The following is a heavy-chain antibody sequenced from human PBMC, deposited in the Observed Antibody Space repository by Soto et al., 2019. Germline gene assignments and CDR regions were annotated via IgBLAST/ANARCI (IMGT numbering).Heavy chain of an antibody. V-gene: IGHV3-23*01. Sequence: PGGSLRLSCAASGFTFSSYAMSWVRQAPGKGLEWVSAISGSGGSTYYADSVKGRFTISRDNSKNTLYLQMNSLRAEDTAVYYCAKDRGLWFGELFSPPFFDPWGQGTLVTVSS. CDR2: ISGSGGST. CDR3: AKDRGLWFGELFSPPFFDP. J-gene: IGHJ5*02. CDR1: GFTFSSYA. D-gene: IGHD3-10*01.